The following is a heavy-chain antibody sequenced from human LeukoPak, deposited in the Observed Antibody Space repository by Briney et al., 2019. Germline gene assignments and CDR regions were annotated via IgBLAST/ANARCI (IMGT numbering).Heavy chain of an antibody. Sequence: ASVKVSCKASGYTFTSYYMHWVRQAPGQGLEWMGIINPSGGSTSYAQKFQGRVTMTRDTSTSTVYMKLSSLRSEDTAVYYCARDNRERWELLFSFDYWGQGTLVTVSS. D-gene: IGHD1-26*01. CDR2: INPSGGST. CDR1: GYTFTSYY. J-gene: IGHJ4*02. V-gene: IGHV1-46*01. CDR3: ARDNRERWELLFSFDY.